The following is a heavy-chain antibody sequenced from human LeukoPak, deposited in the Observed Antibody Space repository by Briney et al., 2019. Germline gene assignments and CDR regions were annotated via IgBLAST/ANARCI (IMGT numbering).Heavy chain of an antibody. V-gene: IGHV1-46*01. J-gene: IGHJ4*02. Sequence: ASVKVSCKASGYTFTSYYMHWVRQAPGQGLEWVGVINPSGGSTGYAQNVQGRVTMTRDTSTSTVYMELSSLRSEDTAVYYCAGEPVGATSAFDYWGQGTLVTVSS. CDR3: AGEPVGATSAFDY. CDR1: GYTFTSYY. D-gene: IGHD1-26*01. CDR2: INPSGGST.